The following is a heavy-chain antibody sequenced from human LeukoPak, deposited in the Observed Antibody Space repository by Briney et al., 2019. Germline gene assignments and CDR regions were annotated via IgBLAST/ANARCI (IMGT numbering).Heavy chain of an antibody. V-gene: IGHV3-53*01. Sequence: PGGSLRLSCAASGFTVSSNYVSWVRQAPGKGLEWVSVIYSGGSTYYADSVKGRFTISRDNSKNTLYLQMNSLRAEDTAEYYCARLTRDGYNPYYFDYWGQGTLVTVSS. CDR3: ARLTRDGYNPYYFDY. CDR1: GFTVSSNY. CDR2: IYSGGST. D-gene: IGHD5-24*01. J-gene: IGHJ4*02.